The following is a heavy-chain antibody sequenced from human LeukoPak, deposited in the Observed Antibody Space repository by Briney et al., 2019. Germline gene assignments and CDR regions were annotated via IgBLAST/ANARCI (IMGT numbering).Heavy chain of an antibody. CDR1: GYTFTSYA. V-gene: IGHV1-3*01. CDR3: ARRRDDYGDPLDY. Sequence: GASVKVSCKASGYTFTSYAMHWVRQAPGQRLEWMGWINAGNGNTKYSQKFQGRVTITRDTSASTAYMELSSLRSEDTAVYYCARRRDDYGDPLDYWGQGTLVTVSS. CDR2: INAGNGNT. D-gene: IGHD4-17*01. J-gene: IGHJ4*02.